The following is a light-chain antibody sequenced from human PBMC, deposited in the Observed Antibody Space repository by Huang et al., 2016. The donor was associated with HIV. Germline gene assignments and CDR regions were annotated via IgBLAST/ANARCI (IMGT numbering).Light chain of an antibody. J-gene: IGKJ1*01. CDR2: GAS. Sequence: EIVMTQSPAILSVSPGDRVTLSCRASQSVRNTLALYQQRPGQAPRLLIYGASTRAAGVPGRFSGSGSGTDVTLTITGLQLEDLGIYFCQQYSSWPRTFGQGTKV. V-gene: IGKV3-15*01. CDR1: QSVRNT. CDR3: QQYSSWPRT.